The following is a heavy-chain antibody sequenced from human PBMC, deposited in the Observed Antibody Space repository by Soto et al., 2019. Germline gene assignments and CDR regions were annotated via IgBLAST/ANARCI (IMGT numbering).Heavy chain of an antibody. CDR1: GFTFSSYA. CDR3: AREYHILNWFHP. Sequence: PGGSLRLSCAASGFTFSSYAMSWVRQAPGKGLEWVSGISGSGGSTYYADSVKGRFTISRDNSKNSLYLQMNSLRAEDTAVYYCAREYHILNWFHPWGQGTLVTVSS. V-gene: IGHV3-23*01. J-gene: IGHJ5*02. D-gene: IGHD3-9*01. CDR2: ISGSGGST.